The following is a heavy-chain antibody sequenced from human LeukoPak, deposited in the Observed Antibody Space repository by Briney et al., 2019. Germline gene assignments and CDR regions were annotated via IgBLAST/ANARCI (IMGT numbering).Heavy chain of an antibody. CDR1: GFTFSSYG. V-gene: IGHV3-30*18. D-gene: IGHD6-19*01. CDR2: ISYDGSNK. J-gene: IGHJ4*02. CDR3: AKFYRGAVAADY. Sequence: GRSLRLSCAASGFTFSSYGMHWVRQAPGKGLEWVAVISYDGSNKYYADSVKGRFTISRDNSKNTLYLQMNSLRAEDTAVYYCAKFYRGAVAADYWGQGTRVTVSS.